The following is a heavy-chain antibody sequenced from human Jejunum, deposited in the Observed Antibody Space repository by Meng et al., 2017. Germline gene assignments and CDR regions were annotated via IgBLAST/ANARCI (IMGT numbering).Heavy chain of an antibody. CDR1: GFTFGSYA. CDR2: ISDTGTQK. Sequence: GGSLRLSCAVSGFTFGSYAMHWVRQAPGKGLEWVAVISDTGTQKFYADAMRGRFTVSRDNSKNTLFLQMNSLRGDDTAVYFCARDGSIAVAGNFDYWGQGTLVTVSS. J-gene: IGHJ4*02. V-gene: IGHV3-30-3*01. CDR3: ARDGSIAVAGNFDY. D-gene: IGHD6-19*01.